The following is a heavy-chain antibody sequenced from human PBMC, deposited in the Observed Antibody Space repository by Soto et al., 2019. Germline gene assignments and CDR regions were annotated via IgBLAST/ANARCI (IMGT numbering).Heavy chain of an antibody. J-gene: IGHJ5*02. CDR3: ARDQGPTDLRGWFDP. D-gene: IGHD1-1*01. V-gene: IGHV1-8*02. Sequence: ASVKVSCKASGYTFTSYGISWVRLATGQGLEWMGWMNPNSGNTAYAQKFQGRVTMTRNTSISTAYMKLSSLSSEDTAVYYCARDQGPTDLRGWFDPWGQGTLVPVS. CDR1: GYTFTSYG. CDR2: MNPNSGNT.